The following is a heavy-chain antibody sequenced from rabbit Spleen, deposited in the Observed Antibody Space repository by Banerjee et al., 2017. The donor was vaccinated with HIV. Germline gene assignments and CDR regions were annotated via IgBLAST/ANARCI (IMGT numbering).Heavy chain of an antibody. CDR1: GFSLSSSYW. D-gene: IGHD1-1*01. CDR2: IFGGSSGST. Sequence: QQKLEESGGGLVQPEGSLTLTCTASGFSLSSSYWICWVRQAPGKGLEWIGCIFGGSSGSTYYASWAKGRFTISKPSSTTVTLQMTSLTAADTATYFCARESGNNRDLWGPGSLVTVS. J-gene: IGHJ4*01. V-gene: IGHV1S45*01. CDR3: ARESGNNRDL.